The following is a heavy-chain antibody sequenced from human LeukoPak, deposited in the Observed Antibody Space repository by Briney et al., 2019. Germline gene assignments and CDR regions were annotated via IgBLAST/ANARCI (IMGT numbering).Heavy chain of an antibody. V-gene: IGHV4-61*02. J-gene: IGHJ4*02. CDR2: IYTSEST. CDR3: ARDGEDIVVVPAAI. CDR1: GGSISSGSYY. D-gene: IGHD2-2*01. Sequence: SQTLSLTSTVSGGSISSGSYYWSWTRQPAGKGLEWIGRIYTSESTNYNPSLKSRVTISVDTSKNQFSLKLSSVTAADTAVYYCARDGEDIVVVPAAIWGQGTLVTVSS.